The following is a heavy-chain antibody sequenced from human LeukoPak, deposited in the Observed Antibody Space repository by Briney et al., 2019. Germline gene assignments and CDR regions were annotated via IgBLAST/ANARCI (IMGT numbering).Heavy chain of an antibody. V-gene: IGHV4-34*01. CDR3: ARRWSPAYFNWFDP. D-gene: IGHD2-21*01. CDR2: INHSGST. J-gene: IGHJ5*02. CDR1: GGSFSGYY. Sequence: SETLSLTCAVYGGSFSGYYWSWIRQPPGKGLEWSGEINHSGSTNYNPSLKSRVTISVDTSKNQFSLKLSSVTAADTAVYYCARRWSPAYFNWFDPWGQGTLVTVSS.